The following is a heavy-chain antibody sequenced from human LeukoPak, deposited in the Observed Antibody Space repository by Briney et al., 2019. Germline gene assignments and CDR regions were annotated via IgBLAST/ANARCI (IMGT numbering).Heavy chain of an antibody. CDR2: IFRHDSNT. CDR3: ARYGIKGCSSTNCYKSYFYYGMDV. Sequence: HGEPLKVSFKGSGYSFMDYWIGWVRQMPGKGPELMGFIFRHDSNTKYSPSFQGQVTISVGKSISTAYVQWSSLKASDTAMYYCARYGIKGCSSTNCYKSYFYYGMDVWGQGTTVTVSS. D-gene: IGHD2-2*01. J-gene: IGHJ6*02. CDR1: GYSFMDYW. V-gene: IGHV5-51*01.